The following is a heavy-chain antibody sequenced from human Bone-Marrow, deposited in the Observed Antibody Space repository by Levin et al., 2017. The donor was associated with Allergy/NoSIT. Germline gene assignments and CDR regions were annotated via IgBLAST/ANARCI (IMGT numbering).Heavy chain of an antibody. D-gene: IGHD3-16*01. CDR3: ARDWALGLDY. Sequence: NSSETLSLTCTVSGDSLGSYYWTWIRQPPGRGLEWIGYVYYTGISNYNPSLKSRVTMSVDTSRNQFSLMMTSVTAADTAIYYCARDWALGLDYWSQGNLVTVSS. CDR1: GDSLGSYY. J-gene: IGHJ4*02. V-gene: IGHV4-59*01. CDR2: VYYTGIS.